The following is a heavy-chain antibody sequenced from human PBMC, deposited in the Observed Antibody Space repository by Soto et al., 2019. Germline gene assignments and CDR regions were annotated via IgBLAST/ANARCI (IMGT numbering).Heavy chain of an antibody. CDR1: GGSVSSGSYY. CDR2: IYYSGST. Sequence: QVQLQESGPGLVKPSETLSLTCTVSGGSVSSGSYYWSWIRQPPGKGLEWIGYIYYSGSTNYNPSLKSRVTISVDTSKNQFSLKLSSVTAADTAVYYCARGSYCSSTSCYRPVYYYGMDVWGQGTTVTVSS. CDR3: ARGSYCSSTSCYRPVYYYGMDV. V-gene: IGHV4-61*01. D-gene: IGHD2-2*01. J-gene: IGHJ6*02.